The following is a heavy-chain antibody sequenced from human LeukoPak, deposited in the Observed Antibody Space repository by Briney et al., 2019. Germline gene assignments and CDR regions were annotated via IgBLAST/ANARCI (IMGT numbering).Heavy chain of an antibody. CDR1: GFTFSSYS. V-gene: IGHV3-21*06. Sequence: PGGSLRLSCAASGFTFSSYSMNWVRQAPGKGLEWVSSISSSSSSYIYYADSVKGRFTISRDNAKNSLYLQMNSLRAEDTAVYYCARDLVGATPTRDAFDIWGQGTMVTVSS. D-gene: IGHD1-26*01. J-gene: IGHJ3*02. CDR3: ARDLVGATPTRDAFDI. CDR2: ISSSSSSYI.